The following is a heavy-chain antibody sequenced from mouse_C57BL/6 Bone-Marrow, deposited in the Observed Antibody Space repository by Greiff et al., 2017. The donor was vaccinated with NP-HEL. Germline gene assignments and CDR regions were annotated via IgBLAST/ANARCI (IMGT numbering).Heavy chain of an antibody. CDR1: GFTFSDYY. V-gene: IGHV5-16*01. J-gene: IGHJ2*01. CDR3: ARDPAQAPFDY. D-gene: IGHD3-2*02. CDR2: INYDGSST. Sequence: EVNVVESEGGLVQPGSSMKLSCTASGFTFSDYYMAWVRQVPEKGLEWVANINYDGSSTYYLDSLKSRFIISRDNAKNILYLQMSSLKSEDTATYYCARDPAQAPFDYWGQGTTLTVSS.